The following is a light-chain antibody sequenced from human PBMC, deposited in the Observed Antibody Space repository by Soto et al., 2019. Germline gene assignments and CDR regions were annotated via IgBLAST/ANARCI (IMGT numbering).Light chain of an antibody. J-gene: IGKJ4*01. V-gene: IGKV1-5*03. CDR2: KAS. Sequence: DIQMTQSPATLSASVGNRVTIGCRASQSMSGWLAWYQQKPGKAPKLLIYKASILESGVPSRFSGSGSATEFTLTISSLQPEDFASYYCQQYETFPLTFGGGTKV. CDR1: QSMSGW. CDR3: QQYETFPLT.